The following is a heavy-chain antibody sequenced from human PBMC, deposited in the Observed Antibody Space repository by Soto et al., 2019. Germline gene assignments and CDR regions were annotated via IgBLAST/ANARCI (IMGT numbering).Heavy chain of an antibody. D-gene: IGHD6-6*01. CDR3: AKDYSSSSEGGDYYYYMDV. CDR2: ISGSGGTT. V-gene: IGHV3-23*01. CDR1: GFTFSSYA. Sequence: GGSLRLSCAASGFTFSSYAMSWVRQAPGKGLEWVSAISGSGGTTYYAASVKGRFTISRDNSKNTLYLQMNSLRAEDTAVYYCAKDYSSSSEGGDYYYYMDVWGKGTTVTVSS. J-gene: IGHJ6*03.